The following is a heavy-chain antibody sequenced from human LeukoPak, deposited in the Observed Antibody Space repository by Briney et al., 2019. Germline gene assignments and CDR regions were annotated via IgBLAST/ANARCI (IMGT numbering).Heavy chain of an antibody. J-gene: IGHJ4*02. CDR1: GYSFINNW. Sequence: ASVKVSCKASGYSFINNWMHWVRQAPGQGLEWVGLINPTGTATIYAEKFQGRVTLTRDRSTTTDYMELRSLKSEDTAVYYCARGGYYDFWSGYSDWGQGTLVTVSS. CDR2: INPTGTAT. D-gene: IGHD3-3*01. CDR3: ARGGYYDFWSGYSD. V-gene: IGHV1-46*01.